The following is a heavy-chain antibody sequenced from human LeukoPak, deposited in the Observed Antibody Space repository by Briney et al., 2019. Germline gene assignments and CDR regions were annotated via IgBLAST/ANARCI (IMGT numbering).Heavy chain of an antibody. CDR3: HGSGGFYPFDY. CDR1: GGSISRSGYY. V-gene: IGHV4-39*01. CDR2: TYHSGST. J-gene: IGHJ4*02. Sequence: SETLSLTCSVSGGSISRSGYYWGWIRQPPGKGLEWIGNTYHSGSTYYSPSLKSRVTISVDTSKNQFSLKVNSVTAADTAVYYCHGSGGFYPFDYWGQGTLVTVSS. D-gene: IGHD2-15*01.